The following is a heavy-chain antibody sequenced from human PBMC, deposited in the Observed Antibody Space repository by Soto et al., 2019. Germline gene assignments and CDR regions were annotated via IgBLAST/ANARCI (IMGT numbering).Heavy chain of an antibody. CDR2: IYYSGST. D-gene: IGHD4-17*01. V-gene: IGHV4-39*01. CDR3: ARHQKTTVTTAGFDY. CDR1: GGSISSSSYY. J-gene: IGHJ4*02. Sequence: PWETLSLTCTVSGGSISSSSYYWGWIRQPPGKGLEWIGSIYYSGSTYYNPSLKSRVTISVDTSKNQFSLKLSSVTAADTAVYYCARHQKTTVTTAGFDYWGQGTLVTV.